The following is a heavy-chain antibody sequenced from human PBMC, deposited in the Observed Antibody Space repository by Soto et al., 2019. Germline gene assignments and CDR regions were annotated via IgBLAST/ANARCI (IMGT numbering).Heavy chain of an antibody. CDR3: ARPKYSSSSCWFDP. Sequence: QLKLQESGPGLVKPSETLSLTCTVSGGSISSSSYYWGWIRQPPGKGLEWIGSIYYSGSTYYNPSLKSRVTISVDTSKNQFSLKLSSVTAADTAVYYCARPKYSSSSCWFDPWGQGTLVTVSS. V-gene: IGHV4-39*01. CDR2: IYYSGST. J-gene: IGHJ5*02. D-gene: IGHD6-6*01. CDR1: GGSISSSSYY.